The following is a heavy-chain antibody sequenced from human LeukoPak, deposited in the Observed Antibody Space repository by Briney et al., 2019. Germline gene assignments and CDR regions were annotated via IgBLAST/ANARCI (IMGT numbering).Heavy chain of an antibody. Sequence: RGASVKVSCKASGYTFTRYGITWVRQAPGQGLEWMGWINAYNGNTDVAQKLQGRVTVTTDTSTSTAYMELRSLRSDDAAVYYCAREGITIFGVEPHDGFDIWGQGTMVTVSS. J-gene: IGHJ3*02. CDR1: GYTFTRYG. CDR2: INAYNGNT. D-gene: IGHD3-3*01. CDR3: AREGITIFGVEPHDGFDI. V-gene: IGHV1-18*01.